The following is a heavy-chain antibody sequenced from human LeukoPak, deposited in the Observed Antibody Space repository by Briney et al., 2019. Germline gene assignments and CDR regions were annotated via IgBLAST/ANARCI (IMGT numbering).Heavy chain of an antibody. CDR3: ARSPYTYGSLFYLDY. J-gene: IGHJ4*02. V-gene: IGHV1-46*01. D-gene: IGHD5-18*01. Sequence: ASVKVSCKASGYTFTSYYMHWVRQAPGQGLEWMGIINPSGGGTSYAQKFQGRVTMTRDTSTSTVYMELSSLRSEDTAVYYCARSPYTYGSLFYLDYWGQGTLVTVS. CDR1: GYTFTSYY. CDR2: INPSGGGT.